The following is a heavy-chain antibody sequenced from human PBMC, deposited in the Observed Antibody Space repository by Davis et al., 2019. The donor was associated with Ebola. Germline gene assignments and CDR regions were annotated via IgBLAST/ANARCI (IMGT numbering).Heavy chain of an antibody. J-gene: IGHJ5*02. CDR2: IYYSGST. CDR3: ARHAGLWFGEPVRFDP. CDR1: GGSISSYY. D-gene: IGHD3-10*01. V-gene: IGHV4-59*08. Sequence: GSLRLSCTVSGGSISSYYWSWIRQPPGKGLEWIGYIYYSGSTNYNPSLKSRVTISVDTSKNQFSLKLNSVTAADTAVYYCARHAGLWFGEPVRFDPWGQGTLVTVSS.